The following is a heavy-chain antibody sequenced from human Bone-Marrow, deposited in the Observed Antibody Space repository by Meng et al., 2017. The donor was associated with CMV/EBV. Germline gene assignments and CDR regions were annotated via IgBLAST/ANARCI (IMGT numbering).Heavy chain of an antibody. V-gene: IGHV3-11*04. CDR1: GFTFSDYY. Sequence: GESLKISCAASGFTFSDYYMSWIRQAPGKGLEWVSYVSSTGYTIYFADSVKGRFTISRDNAKNSLYLQMNSLRAEDTAVYYCARDNVGSYYTDYYYYYGMDVWGQGTTVTVSS. CDR3: ARDNVGSYYTDYYYYYGMDV. D-gene: IGHD1-26*01. CDR2: VSSTGYTI. J-gene: IGHJ6*02.